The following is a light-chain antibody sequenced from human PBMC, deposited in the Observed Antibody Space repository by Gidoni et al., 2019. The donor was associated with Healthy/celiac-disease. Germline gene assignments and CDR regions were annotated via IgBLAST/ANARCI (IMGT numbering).Light chain of an antibody. V-gene: IGKV3-11*01. Sequence: EIVLTQSPATLSLSPGERATISFRDSQSVSSYLSGYTQKPGKAPRLLIYYASNMATGILDRFSGSSAGTDFTLTISSLVPEDFALYYFHQRSNWPPLTFGGGTKVESK. CDR2: YAS. CDR1: QSVSSY. CDR3: HQRSNWPPLT. J-gene: IGKJ4*01.